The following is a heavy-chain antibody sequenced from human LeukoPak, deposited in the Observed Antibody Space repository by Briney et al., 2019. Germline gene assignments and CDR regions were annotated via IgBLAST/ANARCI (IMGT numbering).Heavy chain of an antibody. Sequence: SETLSLTGAVYGGSFSGYHWSWIRQPPGKGLEWIGEINHSGSTNYNPSLKSRVTISVDTSKNQFSLKLSSVTAADTAVYCCARCRGNSSLSYYFDYRDQGTLVTVSS. CDR1: GGSFSGYH. D-gene: IGHD6-6*01. J-gene: IGHJ4*02. CDR2: INHSGST. V-gene: IGHV4-34*01. CDR3: ARCRGNSSLSYYFDY.